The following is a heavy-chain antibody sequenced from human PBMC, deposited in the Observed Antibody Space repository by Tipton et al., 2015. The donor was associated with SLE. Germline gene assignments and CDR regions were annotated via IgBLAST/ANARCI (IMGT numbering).Heavy chain of an antibody. V-gene: IGHV4-39*01. CDR3: ARRQVAVDYDY. J-gene: IGHJ4*02. CDR2: IHHSGST. Sequence: PGLVKPSQTLSLTCTVSGGSISSGRYYWSWIRQPPGKGLEWIGEIHHSGSTSLSPSLKSRVTVSLDTSKSQLSLKLTSVTAADTAVYYCARRQVAVDYDYWGQGTQVTVSS. CDR1: GGSISSGRYY.